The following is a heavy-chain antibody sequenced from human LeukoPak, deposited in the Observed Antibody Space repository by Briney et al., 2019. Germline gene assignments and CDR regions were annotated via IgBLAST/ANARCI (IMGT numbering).Heavy chain of an antibody. D-gene: IGHD2-15*01. CDR1: GFTFSSYV. CDR3: TTPARDFYYYGMEV. V-gene: IGHV3-15*01. J-gene: IGHJ6*02. CDR2: IKSKNDGGTT. Sequence: GGSLRLSCAASGFTFSSYVMTWFRQAPGKGLEWVGRIKSKNDGGTTDYAAPVNGRFTISRDDSKNTLYLQMNSLKTEDTGVYYCTTPARDFYYYGMEVWGQGTTVTVSS.